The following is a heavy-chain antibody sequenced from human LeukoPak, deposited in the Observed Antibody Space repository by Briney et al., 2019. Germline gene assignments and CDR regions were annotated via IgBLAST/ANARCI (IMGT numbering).Heavy chain of an antibody. D-gene: IGHD3-3*01. Sequence: ASVKVSCKASGGTFSSYAISWVRQAPGQGLEWMGGIIPIFGTANYAQKFQGRVTITADESTSTAYMELSSLRSEDTAVYYCARGSRDSITIFGVVKGYYGMDVWGQGTMVTVSS. J-gene: IGHJ6*02. CDR1: GGTFSSYA. CDR3: ARGSRDSITIFGVVKGYYGMDV. CDR2: IIPIFGTA. V-gene: IGHV1-69*13.